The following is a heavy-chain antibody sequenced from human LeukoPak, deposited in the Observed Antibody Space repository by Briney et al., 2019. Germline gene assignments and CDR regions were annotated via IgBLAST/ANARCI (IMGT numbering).Heavy chain of an antibody. V-gene: IGHV3-23*01. CDR2: ISGSGGST. J-gene: IGHJ4*02. D-gene: IGHD4-11*01. Sequence: GGSLRLSCAASGFTFSSYAMSWVRQAPGKGLEWVSAISGSGGSTYYADSVKGRFTISRDNSKNTLYLQMNSLRAEDTAIYYCAKDLHMTTVTYYFDYWGQGTLVTVSS. CDR1: GFTFSSYA. CDR3: AKDLHMTTVTYYFDY.